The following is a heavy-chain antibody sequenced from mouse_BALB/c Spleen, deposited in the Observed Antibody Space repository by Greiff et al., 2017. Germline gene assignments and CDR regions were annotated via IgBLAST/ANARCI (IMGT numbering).Heavy chain of an antibody. D-gene: IGHD1-2*01. CDR3: ARSITTAGYAMDY. CDR1: GFSLSRYS. J-gene: IGHJ4*01. V-gene: IGHV2-6-4*01. CDR2: IWGGGST. Sequence: VQGVESGPGLVAPSQSLSITCTVSGFSLSRYSVHWVRQPPGKGLEWLGMIWGGGSTAYNSALKSRLSISKDNSKSQVFLKMNSLQTDDTAMYYCARSITTAGYAMDYWGQGTSVTVAS.